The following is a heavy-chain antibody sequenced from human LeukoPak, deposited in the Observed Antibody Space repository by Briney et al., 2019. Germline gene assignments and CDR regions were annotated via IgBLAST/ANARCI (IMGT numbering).Heavy chain of an antibody. CDR2: ISAYNGNT. Sequence: ASVKVSCKASGYTFTSYGISWVRQAPGQGLEWMGWISAYNGNTNYAQKLQGRATMTTDTSTSTAYMELRSLRSDDTAVYYCARECSVAGTDYSWFDPWGQGTLVTVSS. CDR3: ARECSVAGTDYSWFDP. CDR1: GYTFTSYG. J-gene: IGHJ5*02. V-gene: IGHV1-18*01. D-gene: IGHD6-19*01.